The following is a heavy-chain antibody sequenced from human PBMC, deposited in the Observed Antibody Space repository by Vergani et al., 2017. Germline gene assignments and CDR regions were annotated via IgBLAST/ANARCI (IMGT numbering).Heavy chain of an antibody. Sequence: QVQLQQWGAGLLKPSETLSLTCAVYGGSFSGYYWSWIRQPPGKGLEWIGEINHSGSTNYNPSLKSRVTIALDTSKNQFSLKLSAVTAADTAVYYCASSYSSASLIDYWGQGTLVTVSS. CDR1: GGSFSGYY. D-gene: IGHD6-6*01. J-gene: IGHJ4*02. CDR3: ASSYSSASLIDY. V-gene: IGHV4-34*01. CDR2: INHSGST.